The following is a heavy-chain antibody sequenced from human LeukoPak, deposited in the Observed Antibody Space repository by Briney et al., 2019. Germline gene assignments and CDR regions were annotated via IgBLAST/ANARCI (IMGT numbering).Heavy chain of an antibody. CDR2: IYYSGST. CDR1: GGSISSSTYY. J-gene: IGHJ6*02. Sequence: SETLSLTCTVSGGSISSSTYYWGWIRQPPGKGLEWIGSIYYSGSTYYDPSLKSRVTISADTSKNQFSLKLSSVTAADSAVYYCVRLPYCSSTSCQQGYYGMDVWGQGTTVTASS. CDR3: VRLPYCSSTSCQQGYYGMDV. V-gene: IGHV4-39*01. D-gene: IGHD2-2*01.